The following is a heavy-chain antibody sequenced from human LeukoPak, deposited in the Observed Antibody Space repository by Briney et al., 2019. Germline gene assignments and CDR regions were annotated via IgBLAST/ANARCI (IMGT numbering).Heavy chain of an antibody. CDR2: ISGSGGST. CDR1: GFTFSSYA. Sequence: PGGSLRPSCAASGFTFSSYAMSWVRQAPGKGLEWVSAISGSGGSTYYADSVKGRFTISRDNSKNTLYLQMNSLRAEDTAVYYCANGYDFWSGAFDYWGQGTLVTVSS. V-gene: IGHV3-23*01. J-gene: IGHJ4*02. D-gene: IGHD3-3*01. CDR3: ANGYDFWSGAFDY.